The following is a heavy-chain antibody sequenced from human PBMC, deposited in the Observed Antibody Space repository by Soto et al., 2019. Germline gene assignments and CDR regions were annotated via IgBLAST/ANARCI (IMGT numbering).Heavy chain of an antibody. V-gene: IGHV3-15*07. CDR2: IKSKTDGGTT. CDR3: TTGRAMELWFGETIFPPSDY. CDR1: GFTFSNAW. Sequence: GGSLRLSCAASGFTFSNAWMNWVRQAPGKGLEWVGRIKSKTDGGTTDYAAPVKGRFTISRDDSKNTLYLQMNSLKTEDTAVYYCTTGRAMELWFGETIFPPSDYWGQGTLVTVSS. D-gene: IGHD3-10*01. J-gene: IGHJ4*02.